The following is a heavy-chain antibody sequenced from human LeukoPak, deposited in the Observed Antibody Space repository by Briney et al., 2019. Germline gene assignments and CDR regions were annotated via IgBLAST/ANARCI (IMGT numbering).Heavy chain of an antibody. V-gene: IGHV3-23*01. J-gene: IGHJ4*02. CDR1: GFTFSSYA. D-gene: IGHD2-15*01. Sequence: GGSLRLSCAASGFTFSSYAMSWVRQAPGKGLEWVSLISGSGGSTYYADSMKGRFTISRDNSKNTLYLQMNSLRAEDTAVYYCAKTLGYCSGGSCYSGVIDYWGQGTLVTVSS. CDR2: ISGSGGST. CDR3: AKTLGYCSGGSCYSGVIDY.